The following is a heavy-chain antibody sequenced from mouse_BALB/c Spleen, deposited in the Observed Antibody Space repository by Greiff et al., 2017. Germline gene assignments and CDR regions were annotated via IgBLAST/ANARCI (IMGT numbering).Heavy chain of an antibody. CDR2: INPSTGYT. CDR3: ARGRDDYYAMDY. CDR1: GYTFTSYW. Sequence: VQLQQSGAELAKPGASVKMSCKASGYTFTSYWMHWVKQRPGQGLEWIGYINPSTGYTEYNQKFKDKATLTADKSSSTAYMQLSSLTSEDSAVYYCARGRDDYYAMDYWGQGTSVTVSS. V-gene: IGHV1-7*01. J-gene: IGHJ4*01.